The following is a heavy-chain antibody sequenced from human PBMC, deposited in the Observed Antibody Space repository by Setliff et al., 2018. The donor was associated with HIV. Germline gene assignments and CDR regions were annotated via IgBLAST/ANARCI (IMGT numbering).Heavy chain of an antibody. V-gene: IGHV4-59*11. CDR3: ARVNDYGGNYYYYYMAV. J-gene: IGHJ6*03. D-gene: IGHD4-17*01. CDR2: IYYSGST. CDR1: GGSISSHY. Sequence: PSETLSLTCTVSGGSISSHYWSWIRQPPGKGLEWIGYIYYSGSTNYNPSLKSRVTISVDTSKNQFSLKLSSVTAADTAVYYCARVNDYGGNYYYYYMAVWGKGTTVTVSS.